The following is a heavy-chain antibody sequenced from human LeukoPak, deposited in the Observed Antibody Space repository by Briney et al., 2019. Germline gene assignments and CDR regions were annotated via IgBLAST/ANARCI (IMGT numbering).Heavy chain of an antibody. CDR3: ARAVWTGDLYYFDY. V-gene: IGHV4-59*01. CDR1: GGSITSDY. D-gene: IGHD3/OR15-3a*01. J-gene: IGHJ4*02. CDR2: IYYSGST. Sequence: SETLSLTCTVSGGSITSDYWSWVRQPPGKGLEWIGYIYYSGSTNYNPSLKSRVTISVDTSKNQFSLKLSSVTAADTAVYYCARAVWTGDLYYFDYWGQGTLVTVSS.